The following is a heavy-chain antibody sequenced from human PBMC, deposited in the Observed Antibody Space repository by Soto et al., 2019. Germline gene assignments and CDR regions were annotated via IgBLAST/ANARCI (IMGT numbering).Heavy chain of an antibody. CDR2: INRSGST. CDR3: ACVEAGPRYYYGMAF. J-gene: IGHJ6*01. CDR1: VGSFSGYY. Sequence: TSETLSLTCAVYVGSFSGYYWSLIRQPPGKGLEWIGEINRSGSTNYNPSLKSRVTISVDTSKHQLSLKLSSVTAADTAVYYCACVEAGPRYYYGMAFWGQGTTVTVSS. V-gene: IGHV4-34*01. D-gene: IGHD6-13*01.